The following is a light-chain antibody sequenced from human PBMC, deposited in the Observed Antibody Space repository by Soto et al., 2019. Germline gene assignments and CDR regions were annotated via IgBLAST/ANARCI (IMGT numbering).Light chain of an antibody. CDR3: QKYNSAPRT. V-gene: IGKV1-27*01. J-gene: IGKJ1*01. Sequence: DIQLTQSPSSLSASEGDRVTITCRASQGISNYLAWYQQKPAKVPKLLIYAASTLQSGVPSRFSGSGSGTDFTLTISRLQPEDVATYYCQKYNSAPRTFGQGTKVDIK. CDR1: QGISNY. CDR2: AAS.